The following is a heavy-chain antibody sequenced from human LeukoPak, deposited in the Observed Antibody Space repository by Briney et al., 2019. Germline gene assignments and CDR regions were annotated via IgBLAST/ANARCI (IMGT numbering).Heavy chain of an antibody. CDR1: GYIFTKYD. Sequence: ASVKVSCKTSGYIFTKYDISWVRQAPGQGPEWMGWIAPYNGNAQSAPKFEGRVTMTTDTSASTAYLELRGLKSDDTAVYYCARETKDGVFFDYWGQGTLVIVSS. V-gene: IGHV1-18*01. D-gene: IGHD6-13*01. CDR2: IAPYNGNA. J-gene: IGHJ4*02. CDR3: ARETKDGVFFDY.